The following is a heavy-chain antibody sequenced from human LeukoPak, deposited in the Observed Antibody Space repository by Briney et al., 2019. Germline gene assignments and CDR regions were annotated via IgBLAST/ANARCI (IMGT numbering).Heavy chain of an antibody. Sequence: SETPSLTCTVSGGSISSYYWSWIRQPPGKGLEWIGYIYYSGSTNYNPSLKSRVTISVDTSKNQFSLKLSSVTAADTAVYYCARGGRGADYWGQGTLVTVSS. J-gene: IGHJ4*02. CDR2: IYYSGST. V-gene: IGHV4-59*08. D-gene: IGHD1-26*01. CDR1: GGSISSYY. CDR3: ARGGRGADY.